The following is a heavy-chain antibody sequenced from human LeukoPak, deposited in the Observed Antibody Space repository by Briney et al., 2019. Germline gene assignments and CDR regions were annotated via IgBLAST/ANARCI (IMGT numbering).Heavy chain of an antibody. CDR3: AKESGSRSYGAYFPH. V-gene: IGHV3-30*18. Sequence: GGSLRLSCAASGFTFSSHGMQWVRQAPGKGLEWVAVISYDGSTKYYADSVKGRFTISRDNSKSTLYLQMNSLRAEDTAVYYCAKESGSRSYGAYFPHWGQGTLVTVSS. CDR2: ISYDGSTK. D-gene: IGHD6-13*01. CDR1: GFTFSSHG. J-gene: IGHJ1*01.